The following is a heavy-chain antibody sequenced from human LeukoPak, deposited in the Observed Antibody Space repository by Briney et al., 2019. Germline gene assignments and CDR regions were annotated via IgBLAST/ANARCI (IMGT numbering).Heavy chain of an antibody. Sequence: GSSVKVSCKASGGTFSSYAISWVRQAPGQGLEWMGGIIPIFGTANYAQKFQGRVTITADESTCTAYMELSSLRSEDTAVYYCARGLFGESLAYYYGMDVWGKGTTVTVSS. V-gene: IGHV1-69*01. J-gene: IGHJ6*04. CDR2: IIPIFGTA. CDR1: GGTFSSYA. D-gene: IGHD3-10*02. CDR3: ARGLFGESLAYYYGMDV.